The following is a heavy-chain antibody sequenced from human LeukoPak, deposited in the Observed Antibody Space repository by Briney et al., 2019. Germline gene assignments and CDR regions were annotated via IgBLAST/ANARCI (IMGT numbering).Heavy chain of an antibody. Sequence: GASVKVSCKASGGTFSSYAISWVRQAPGQGLEWMGGIIPIFGTANYAQQFQGRVTITTDESTSTAYMELSSLRSEDTAVYYCARGPSEYYDSSGYHYPLGAFDIWGQGTMVTVSS. CDR2: IIPIFGTA. CDR3: ARGPSEYYDSSGYHYPLGAFDI. J-gene: IGHJ3*02. D-gene: IGHD3-22*01. V-gene: IGHV1-69*05. CDR1: GGTFSSYA.